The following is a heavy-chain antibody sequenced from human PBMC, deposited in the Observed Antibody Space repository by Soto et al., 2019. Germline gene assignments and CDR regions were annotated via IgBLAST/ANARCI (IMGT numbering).Heavy chain of an antibody. CDR2: IIPIFGTA. CDR1: GGTFSSYA. CDR3: ARDLRHLYLVVVTHPKPRGFDI. Sequence: QVQLVQSGAEVKKPGSSVKVSCKAAGGTFSSYAISWVRQAPGQGLEWIGGIIPIFGTANYAQKFQGRVTITADESTSTAYMELSSLRSEDTAVYYCARDLRHLYLVVVTHPKPRGFDIWGQGTMVTVSS. V-gene: IGHV1-69*01. J-gene: IGHJ3*02. D-gene: IGHD2-21*02.